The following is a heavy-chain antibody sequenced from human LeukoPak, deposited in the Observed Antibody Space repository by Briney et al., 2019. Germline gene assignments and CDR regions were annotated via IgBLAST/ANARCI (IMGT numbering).Heavy chain of an antibody. V-gene: IGHV1-18*04. J-gene: IGHJ6*02. Sequence: GASVKVSCKASGFTFTSYGFNWVRQAPGQGLEWMGWISAYSGNTNFAQKFQGRVTMTTDTSTSTVYMELRRLRSDDTAVYYCERDGVEMDTYYYYAMDVWGQGTTVTVSS. D-gene: IGHD5-24*01. CDR1: GFTFTSYG. CDR3: ERDGVEMDTYYYYAMDV. CDR2: ISAYSGNT.